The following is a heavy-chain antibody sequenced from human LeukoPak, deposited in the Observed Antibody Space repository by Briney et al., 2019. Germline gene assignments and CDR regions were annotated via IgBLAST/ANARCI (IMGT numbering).Heavy chain of an antibody. Sequence: GGSLRLSCAASGFTFSSYNMNWVRQAPGKGLEWVSSISSSSSYIYYADSVRGRFTISRDNAKNSLYLQMNSLRAEDTAVYYCARAIGFGELWVDYWGQGTLVTVSS. CDR2: ISSSSSYI. CDR1: GFTFSSYN. V-gene: IGHV3-21*01. D-gene: IGHD3-10*01. CDR3: ARAIGFGELWVDY. J-gene: IGHJ4*02.